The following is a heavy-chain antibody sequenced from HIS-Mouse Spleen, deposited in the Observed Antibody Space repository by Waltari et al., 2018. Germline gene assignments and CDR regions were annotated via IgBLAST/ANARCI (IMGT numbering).Heavy chain of an antibody. CDR1: GGSISLSIYY. CDR2: IYYSRST. V-gene: IGHV4-39*07. CDR3: AREIPYSSSWYDWYFDL. D-gene: IGHD6-13*01. Sequence: QLQLQDAGPGLVKPSETLSLTCPVSGGSISLSIYYWGWVRQPPGKGLEWIGSIYYSRSTYYNPSLKSRVTISVDTSKNQFSLKLSSVTAADTAVYYCAREIPYSSSWYDWYFDLWGRDTLVTVSS. J-gene: IGHJ2*01.